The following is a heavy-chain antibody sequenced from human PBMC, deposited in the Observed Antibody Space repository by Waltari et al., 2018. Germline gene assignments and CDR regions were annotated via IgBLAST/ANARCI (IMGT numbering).Heavy chain of an antibody. D-gene: IGHD4-17*01. J-gene: IGHJ4*02. Sequence: QLQLQESGPGLVKPSETLSLTCTVSGGSISSRSYSWGWISEPPGKGLEWIGSIYYSGSTYYNPSLKSRVTISVDTSKNQFSLKLSSVTAADTAVYYCARASSYGDYGVYYFDYWGQGTLVTVSS. V-gene: IGHV4-39*07. CDR1: GGSISSRSYS. CDR3: ARASSYGDYGVYYFDY. CDR2: IYYSGST.